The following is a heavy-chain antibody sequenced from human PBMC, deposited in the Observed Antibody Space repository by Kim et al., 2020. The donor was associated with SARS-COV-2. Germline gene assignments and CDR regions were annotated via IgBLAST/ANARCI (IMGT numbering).Heavy chain of an antibody. CDR2: IMPILGPA. CDR3: ARDLPRKEVGGNYYFRTDV. CDR1: GGTFRSSA. D-gene: IGHD1-26*01. J-gene: IGHJ6*02. Sequence: SVKVSCKTSGGTFRSSAMSWVRQAPGEGLEWMGGIMPILGPAEYAQRLRGRVTITADESTSTAYMELSGLRSEDTAVYYCARDLPRKEVGGNYYFRTDVWGPGTTITVSS. V-gene: IGHV1-69*13.